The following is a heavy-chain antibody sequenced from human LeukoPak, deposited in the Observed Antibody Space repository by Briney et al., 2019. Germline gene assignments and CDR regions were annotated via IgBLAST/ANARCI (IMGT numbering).Heavy chain of an antibody. CDR2: INHSGST. J-gene: IGHJ3*02. Sequence: SETLSLTCAVYGGSFSGYYWSWIRQPPGKGLEWIGEINHSGSTNYNQSLKSRVTISVDTSKNQFSLKLSSVTAADTAVYYCARPHPFLLPYAFDIWGRGTMVTVSS. CDR1: GGSFSGYY. D-gene: IGHD3-22*01. CDR3: ARPHPFLLPYAFDI. V-gene: IGHV4-34*01.